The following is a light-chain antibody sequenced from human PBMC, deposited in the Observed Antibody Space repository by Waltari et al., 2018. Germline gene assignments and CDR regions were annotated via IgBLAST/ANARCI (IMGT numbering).Light chain of an antibody. J-gene: IGLJ2*01. CDR2: EDN. CDR3: QSYDRSTVI. Sequence: NFILTQPHSVSESPGKTITISCTRSSGSIASNYVQWYRQRPGSAPTTLINEDNQRASGVPYRFPGSIDYSSNSAFLTISTLKTEDEADYYCQSYDRSTVIFGGGTKLTVL. CDR1: SGSIASNY. V-gene: IGLV6-57*03.